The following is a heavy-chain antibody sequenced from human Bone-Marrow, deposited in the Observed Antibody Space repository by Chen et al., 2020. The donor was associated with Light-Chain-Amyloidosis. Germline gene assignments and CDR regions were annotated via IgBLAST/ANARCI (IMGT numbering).Heavy chain of an antibody. V-gene: IGHV3-74*01. CDR1: GFTFTTYW. J-gene: IGHJ3*01. Sequence: EVQLVESGGGLVQPGGSLRLSCSASGFTFTTYWMHWVRQAPGRGLVWVSRINNDGSGTLYADSLKGRFTVFRDNARNTLYLQMNSLGAEDTAVYYCARGGLDHAFDVWGQGTRVTVSS. CDR2: INNDGSGT. D-gene: IGHD3-9*01. CDR3: ARGGLDHAFDV.